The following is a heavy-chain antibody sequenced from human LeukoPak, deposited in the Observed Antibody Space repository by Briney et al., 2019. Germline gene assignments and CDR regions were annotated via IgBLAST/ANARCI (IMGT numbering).Heavy chain of an antibody. V-gene: IGHV3-73*01. D-gene: IGHD1-26*01. J-gene: IGHJ6*03. CDR3: THPADYYMVDA. Sequence: GGSRKFSCSASVLTSNVSALCWRRPASDKVQEGVGRSKTKADNYATAYAASVKGRINISRDNSTKTAYLQMSSLKAEDTAVYYCTHPADYYMVDAWGKGATGTLSS. CDR1: VLTSNVSA. CDR2: SKTKADNYAT.